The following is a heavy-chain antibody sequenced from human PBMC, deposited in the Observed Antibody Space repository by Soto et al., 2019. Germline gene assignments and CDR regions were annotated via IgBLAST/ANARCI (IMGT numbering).Heavy chain of an antibody. V-gene: IGHV3-21*01. CDR2: ISSSSSYI. D-gene: IGHD2-21*02. CDR3: PRDGDSLYYYYGMDV. Sequence: RGALRVSCAASVFTFSSYSMNWVRQAPGKGLEWLSSISSSSSYIYYADSVNGRFTISIDNSKNSLYLQMNSLRAEDTAVYYCPRDGDSLYYYYGMDVWGQGTTVTVSS. CDR1: VFTFSSYS. J-gene: IGHJ6*01.